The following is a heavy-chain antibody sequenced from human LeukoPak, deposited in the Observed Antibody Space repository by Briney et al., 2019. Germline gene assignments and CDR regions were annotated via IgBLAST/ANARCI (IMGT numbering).Heavy chain of an antibody. V-gene: IGHV4-34*01. CDR3: ARFRPRRQITYCGGDCYSSDAFDI. Sequence: SETLSLTCAVYGGSFSGYYWSWIRQPPGKGLEWIGEINHSGSTNYNPSLKSRVTISVDTSKNQFSLKLSSVTAADTAVYYCARFRPRRQITYCGGDCYSSDAFDIWGQGTMVTVSS. CDR1: GGSFSGYY. D-gene: IGHD2-21*02. CDR2: INHSGST. J-gene: IGHJ3*02.